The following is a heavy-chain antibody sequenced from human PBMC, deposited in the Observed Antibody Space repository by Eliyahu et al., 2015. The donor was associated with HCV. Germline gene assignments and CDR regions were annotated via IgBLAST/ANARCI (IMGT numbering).Heavy chain of an antibody. J-gene: IGHJ4*02. CDR3: ARDNRDWNSVSDY. CDR1: GFAXSTYS. V-gene: IGHV3-48*02. CDR2: ITSSSTTI. Sequence: EVQLVESGGGLVQPGGSLRXSCXASGFAXSTYSMNWVRQAPGKGLEWISYITSSSTTIYYADSVKGRFTISRDNDKNSLYLRMNSLRDEDTAVYYCARDNRDWNSVSDYWGQGTLVTVSS. D-gene: IGHD1-7*01.